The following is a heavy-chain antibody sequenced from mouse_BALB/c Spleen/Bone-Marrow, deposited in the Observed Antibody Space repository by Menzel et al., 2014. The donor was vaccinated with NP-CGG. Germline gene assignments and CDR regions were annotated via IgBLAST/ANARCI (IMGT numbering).Heavy chain of an antibody. Sequence: EVQLQQSGGGLVQPGGSLKLSCAASGFTFSSYGMSWVRQTPDKRLELVATINNNDGNTYYPDSVKGRFTISRDNAKNTLYLQVSSLKSEDTAMYYCARDNYGSRFDYWGQGTTLTVSS. J-gene: IGHJ2*01. CDR3: ARDNYGSRFDY. CDR2: INNNDGNT. CDR1: GFTFSSYG. V-gene: IGHV5-6-3*01. D-gene: IGHD1-1*01.